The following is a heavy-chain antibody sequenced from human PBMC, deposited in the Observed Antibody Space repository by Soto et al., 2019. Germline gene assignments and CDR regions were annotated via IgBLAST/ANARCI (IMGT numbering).Heavy chain of an antibody. D-gene: IGHD6-13*01. V-gene: IGHV3-30*18. J-gene: IGHJ2*01. CDR2: ISYDGTKK. CDR1: GFTFSSFG. CDR3: AKVGIAAGTDL. Sequence: QPGGSLRLSCAASGFTFSSFGIHWVRQAPGKGLEWVAVISYDGTKKYYADSVKGRFTISRDNSKNTLYPQMNSLRPEDTAVYYCAKVGIAAGTDLWGRGTLVTVSS.